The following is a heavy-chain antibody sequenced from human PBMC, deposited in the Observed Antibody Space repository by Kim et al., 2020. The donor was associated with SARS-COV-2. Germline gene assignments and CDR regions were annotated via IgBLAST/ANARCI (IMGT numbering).Heavy chain of an antibody. D-gene: IGHD2-15*01. J-gene: IGHJ5*02. V-gene: IGHV3-23*01. CDR3: ARDSDRRGGRCFGP. Sequence: DSVKGRFTISRDTSKSTQYLQMNSMTTEDTAVYYCARDSDRRGGRCFGPWGQGTLVTVSS.